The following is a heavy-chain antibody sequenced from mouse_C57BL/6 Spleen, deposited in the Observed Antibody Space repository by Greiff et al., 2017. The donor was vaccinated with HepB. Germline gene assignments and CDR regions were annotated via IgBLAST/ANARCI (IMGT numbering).Heavy chain of an antibody. Sequence: EVNVVESGGGLVQSGRSLRLSCATSGFTFSDFYMEWVRQAPGKGLEWIAASRNKANDYTTEYSASVKGRFIVSRDTSQSILYLQMNALRAEDTAIYYCARDADYDDGFAYWGQGTLVTVSA. CDR2: SRNKANDYTT. CDR3: ARDADYDDGFAY. CDR1: GFTFSDFY. J-gene: IGHJ3*01. V-gene: IGHV7-1*01. D-gene: IGHD2-4*01.